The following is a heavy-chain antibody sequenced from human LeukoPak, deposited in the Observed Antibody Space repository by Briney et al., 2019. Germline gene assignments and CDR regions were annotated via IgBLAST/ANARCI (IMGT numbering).Heavy chain of an antibody. D-gene: IGHD6-19*01. Sequence: SSETLSLTCTVSGDSISSYYWSWIRQPPGKGLEWIGYIYYSGSTNYNPSLKSRVTISVDTSKNQFSLKLSSVTAADTAVYYCVGGWSYFDYWGQGTLVTVSS. CDR1: GDSISSYY. V-gene: IGHV4-59*08. CDR3: VGGWSYFDY. J-gene: IGHJ4*02. CDR2: IYYSGST.